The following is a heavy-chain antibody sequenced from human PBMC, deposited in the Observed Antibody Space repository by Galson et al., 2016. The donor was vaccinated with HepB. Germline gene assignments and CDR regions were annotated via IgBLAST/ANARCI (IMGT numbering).Heavy chain of an antibody. CDR1: GYTLTDYY. CDR2: INPNSGGT. J-gene: IGHJ6*02. V-gene: IGHV1-2*02. D-gene: IGHD3-10*01. Sequence: SVKVSCKASGYTLTDYYIHWVRQAPGQGLEWMGWINPNSGGTNYAQKFQGMVTMTRDTSISTAYMELSGLKSDDTAVYYCARVFTMVRGVTNTFYYYGMDVWGQGTTVTVSS. CDR3: ARVFTMVRGVTNTFYYYGMDV.